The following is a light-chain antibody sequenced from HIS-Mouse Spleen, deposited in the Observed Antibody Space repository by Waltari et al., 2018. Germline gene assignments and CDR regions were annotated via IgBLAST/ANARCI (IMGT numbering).Light chain of an antibody. CDR3: CSYAGSYTWV. V-gene: IGLV2-11*01. CDR2: DVS. J-gene: IGLJ3*02. CDR1: SSDVGGYNY. Sequence: QSALTQPRSVSGSPGQSVTISCTGTSSDVGGYNYVSWYQQHPGKAPKLMIYDVSKRPSGVPDRFFGSKSGNPASLTISGLQAEDEADYYCCSYAGSYTWVFGGGTKLTVL.